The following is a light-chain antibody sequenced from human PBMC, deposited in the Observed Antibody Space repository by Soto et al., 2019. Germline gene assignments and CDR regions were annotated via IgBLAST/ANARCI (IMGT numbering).Light chain of an antibody. CDR1: SNDVGGYNC. Sequence: QSALTQPASVSGSPGQSITISCTGTSNDVGGYNCVSWYQQSPGKAPKLMIYDVSDRPPGVSNRFSGSKSDNTASLTISGLQAEDEADDYCSSCTSSSALYVFGSGTKLTVL. CDR2: DVS. V-gene: IGLV2-14*01. CDR3: SSCTSSSALYV. J-gene: IGLJ1*01.